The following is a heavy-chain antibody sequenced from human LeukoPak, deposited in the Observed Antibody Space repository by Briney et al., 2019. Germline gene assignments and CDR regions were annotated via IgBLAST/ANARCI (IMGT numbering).Heavy chain of an antibody. J-gene: IGHJ3*02. CDR1: GFTFSSYD. Sequence: GGSLRLSCAASGFTFSSYDMHWVRQATGRGLEWVSTIGTHADTFYPDSVKGRFIISRENGKNSLYLQMNSLGAGDTAVYYCARGPYCNSTSCPTDDAFDIWGQGTMVTVSS. CDR3: ARGPYCNSTSCPTDDAFDI. CDR2: IGTHADT. D-gene: IGHD2-2*01. V-gene: IGHV3-13*01.